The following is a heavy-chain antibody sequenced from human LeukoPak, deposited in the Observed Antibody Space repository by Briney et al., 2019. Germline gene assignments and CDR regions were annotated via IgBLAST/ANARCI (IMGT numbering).Heavy chain of an antibody. CDR3: ARDSMVYAISPRTPHFDY. J-gene: IGHJ4*02. D-gene: IGHD2-8*01. V-gene: IGHV3-7*01. CDR2: IKQDGSEK. Sequence: GGSLRLSCAASGFTFSSYWMSWVRQAPGKGLEWVASIKQDGSEKYYVDSVKGRFTISRDNAKNSLYLQMNSLRAEDTAVYYCARDSMVYAISPRTPHFDYWGQGTLVTVSS. CDR1: GFTFSSYW.